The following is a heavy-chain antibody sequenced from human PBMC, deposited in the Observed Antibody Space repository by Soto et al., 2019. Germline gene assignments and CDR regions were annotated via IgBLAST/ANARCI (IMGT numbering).Heavy chain of an antibody. D-gene: IGHD2-8*01. CDR3: ARKSANGPDCFDS. Sequence: SLSLTRSGSGDSISTDYFYWSWVRQSPGKGLEWIGYIYYTGKTSYTPGLESRITISVDTSENQFSLNLGSVSAADTAVYFCARKSANGPDCFDSWGQGTMVTVSS. CDR1: GDSISTDYFY. J-gene: IGHJ4*02. V-gene: IGHV4-30-4*01. CDR2: IYYTGKT.